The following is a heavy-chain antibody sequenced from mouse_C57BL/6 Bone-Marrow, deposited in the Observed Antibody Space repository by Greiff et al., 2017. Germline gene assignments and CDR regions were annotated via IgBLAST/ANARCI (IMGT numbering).Heavy chain of an antibody. CDR1: GYTFTDYY. Sequence: VQLQQSGPELVKPGASVKISCKASGYTFTDYYMNWVKQSHGKSLEWIGDINPNNGGTSYNQKFKGKATLTVDKSSSTDYMELRSLTSEDSAVYYCARWGDYLFAYWGQGTLVTVSA. V-gene: IGHV1-26*01. CDR2: INPNNGGT. D-gene: IGHD2-4*01. CDR3: ARWGDYLFAY. J-gene: IGHJ3*01.